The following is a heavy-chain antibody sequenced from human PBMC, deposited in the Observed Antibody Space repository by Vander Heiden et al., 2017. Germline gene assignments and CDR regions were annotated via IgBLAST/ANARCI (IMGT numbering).Heavy chain of an antibody. CDR3: ARLGVVGRHFDY. V-gene: IGHV4-39*02. D-gene: IGHD3-22*01. CDR1: GGSISSSSYF. CDR2: SDYTGSN. J-gene: IGHJ4*02. Sequence: QLPLPESGPGLVKPSATLSLTCTVSGGSISSSSYFWGWIRQPPGKGLEWVATSDYTGSNYYKPSLKSRVAISVDTSKKHFSLKRSSVTAADTAVYYCARLGVVGRHFDYWGQGTLVTVSS.